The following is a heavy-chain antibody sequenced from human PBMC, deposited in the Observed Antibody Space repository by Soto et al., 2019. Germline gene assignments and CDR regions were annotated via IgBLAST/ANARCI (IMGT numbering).Heavy chain of an antibody. D-gene: IGHD3-22*01. CDR2: ISGSGGRI. CDR3: PKRDSPDSGGYASLFDY. J-gene: IGHJ4*02. Sequence: GGSLRLSCAASGFTFSTYAMAWVRQAPGQGLEWVSGISGSGGRIYYADSVQGRFTISRDNSKNTLYVQMNSLRAEDTAVYYCPKRDSPDSGGYASLFDYCGQRNLVTVSP. V-gene: IGHV3-23*01. CDR1: GFTFSTYA.